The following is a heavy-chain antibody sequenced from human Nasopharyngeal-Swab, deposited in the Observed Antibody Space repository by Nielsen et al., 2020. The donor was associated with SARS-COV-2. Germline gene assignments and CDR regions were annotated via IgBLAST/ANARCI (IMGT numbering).Heavy chain of an antibody. CDR2: IYYSGSP. CDR1: GGPISSYY. Sequence: SETLSLTCTVSGGPISSYYWSWIRKPPGKGLEWIGYIYYSGSPNYNPSLKSRVTISVDTSKNQFSLKLSSVTAADTAVYYCARGAVGTIFGVVTNHNWFDPWGQGTLVTVSS. V-gene: IGHV4-59*13. D-gene: IGHD3-3*01. J-gene: IGHJ5*02. CDR3: ARGAVGTIFGVVTNHNWFDP.